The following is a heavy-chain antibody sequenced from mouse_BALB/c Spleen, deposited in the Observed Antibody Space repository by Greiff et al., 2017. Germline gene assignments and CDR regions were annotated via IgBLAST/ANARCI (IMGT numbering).Heavy chain of an antibody. J-gene: IGHJ4*01. CDR1: GFTFSSYG. D-gene: IGHD2-1*01. V-gene: IGHV5-6*01. CDR2: ISSGGSYT. Sequence: EVQVVESGGDLVKPGGSLKLSCAASGFTFSSYGMSWVRQTPDKRLEWVATISSGGSYTYYPDSVKGRFTISRDNAKNTLYLQMSSLKSEDTAMYYCAREGGNSYAMDYWGQGTSVTVSS. CDR3: AREGGNSYAMDY.